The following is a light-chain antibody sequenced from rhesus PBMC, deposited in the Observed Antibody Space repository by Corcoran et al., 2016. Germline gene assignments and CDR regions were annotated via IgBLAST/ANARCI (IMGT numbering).Light chain of an antibody. CDR1: QGISSW. V-gene: IGKV1-21*01. CDR3: QQYNSAPLP. J-gene: IGKJ4*01. CDR2: KES. Sequence: DIQMTQSPSSRSASVGDRVTITCRVSQGISSWLAWYQQKPGKAPKLLIYKESSLQSGVPARFSGSGSGTAFTLTISSLQPEDFASYSCQQYNSAPLPFGEGTKVEIK.